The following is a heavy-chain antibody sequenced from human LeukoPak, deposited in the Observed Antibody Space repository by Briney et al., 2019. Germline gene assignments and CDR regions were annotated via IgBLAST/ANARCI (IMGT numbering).Heavy chain of an antibody. J-gene: IGHJ4*02. CDR1: GGSFSGFY. CDR3: ARDSYYGSYLTWEYYFDY. D-gene: IGHD1-26*01. CDR2: IYTSGST. Sequence: SETLSLTCAVYGGSFSGFYWSWIRHVPGKGLEWIGRIYTSGSTNYNPSLKSRVTISVDTSKNQFSLKLSSVTAADTAVYYCARDSYYGSYLTWEYYFDYWGQGTLVTVSS. V-gene: IGHV4-59*10.